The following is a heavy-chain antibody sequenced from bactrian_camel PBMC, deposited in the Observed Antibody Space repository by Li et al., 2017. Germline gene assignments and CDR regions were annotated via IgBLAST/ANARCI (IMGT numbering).Heavy chain of an antibody. Sequence: QLVESGGGSVEAGGSLTLSCVVSGTNYRLDCMGWFRQVVGSEREGIACMATSGGRPYYAASVKGRLTISLDASRRTLYLQMNDLKPEDTATYYCASHKRGGSCLLEVGFEYWGHGTQVTVS. D-gene: IGHD2*01. CDR2: MATSGGRP. J-gene: IGHJ4*01. V-gene: IGHV3S54*01. CDR3: ASHKRGGSCLLEVGFEY. CDR1: GTNYRLDC.